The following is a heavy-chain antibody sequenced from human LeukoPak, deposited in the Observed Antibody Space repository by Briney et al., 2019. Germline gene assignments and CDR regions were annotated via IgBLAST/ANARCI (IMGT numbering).Heavy chain of an antibody. CDR3: ARDLVTVTKGFDI. Sequence: PSETLSLTCAVSGDSFSSHYWTWIRQSPGTGLEWIGYISHIGRTNYNPSLKSRVTISIDTSKNQFSLKLRSVTAADTAVYYSARDLVTVTKGFDIWGQGTMVSVSS. D-gene: IGHD4-17*01. V-gene: IGHV4-59*11. CDR2: ISHIGRT. CDR1: GDSFSSHY. J-gene: IGHJ3*02.